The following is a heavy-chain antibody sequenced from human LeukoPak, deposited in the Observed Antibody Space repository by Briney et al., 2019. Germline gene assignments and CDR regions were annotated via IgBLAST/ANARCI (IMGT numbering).Heavy chain of an antibody. D-gene: IGHD4-17*01. V-gene: IGHV4-59*08. Sequence: PSETLSLTCTVSGGSISSYYWSWIRQPPGKGLEWIGYIYYSGSTNYNPSLKSRVTISVGTSRNQFSLKLSSVTAADTAVYYCARGRGGDYVLDYWGQGTLVTVSS. CDR3: ARGRGGDYVLDY. CDR1: GGSISSYY. J-gene: IGHJ4*02. CDR2: IYYSGST.